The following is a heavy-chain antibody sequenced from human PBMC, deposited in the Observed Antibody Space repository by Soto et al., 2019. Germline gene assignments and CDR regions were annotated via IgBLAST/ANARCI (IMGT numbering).Heavy chain of an antibody. CDR3: AKAKEGYATTFYHAFDV. V-gene: IGHV3-23*01. CDR2: IGVRDDNT. Sequence: ESVGGLVQPGGSLRLSCAASGLTFSTYAMNWVRQTPGKGLDWVSTIGVRDDNTYYADSVRGRFTISRDNSKDTLYLQMNSLRAEDTAVYYCAKAKEGYATTFYHAFDVWGRGTMVTVSS. J-gene: IGHJ3*01. D-gene: IGHD2-15*01. CDR1: GLTFSTYA.